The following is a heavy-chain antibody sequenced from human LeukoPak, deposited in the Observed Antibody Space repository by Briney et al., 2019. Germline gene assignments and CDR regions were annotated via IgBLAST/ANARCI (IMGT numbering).Heavy chain of an antibody. CDR2: ISSSGSTI. CDR3: AKDREDIVARGYYYYYGMDV. Sequence: GGSLRLSCAASGFTFSDYYMSWIRQAPGKGLEWVSYISSSGSTIYYADSVKGRFTISRDNAKNSLYLQMNSLRAEDTAVYYCAKDREDIVARGYYYYYGMDVWGQGTTVTVSS. V-gene: IGHV3-11*01. CDR1: GFTFSDYY. J-gene: IGHJ6*02. D-gene: IGHD5-12*01.